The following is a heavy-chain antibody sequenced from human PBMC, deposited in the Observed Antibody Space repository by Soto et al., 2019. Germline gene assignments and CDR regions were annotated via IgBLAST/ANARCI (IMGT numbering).Heavy chain of an antibody. Sequence: NPSETLSLTCAVSGGSISSGGYSWSWIRQPPGKGLEWIGYIYHSGSTYYNPSLKSRVTISVDRSKNQFSLKLSSVTAADTAVYYCARGTPHSSSWYRAPAGGWFDPWGQGTQVTVSS. V-gene: IGHV4-30-2*01. J-gene: IGHJ5*02. D-gene: IGHD6-13*01. CDR1: GGSISSGGYS. CDR3: ARGTPHSSSWYRAPAGGWFDP. CDR2: IYHSGST.